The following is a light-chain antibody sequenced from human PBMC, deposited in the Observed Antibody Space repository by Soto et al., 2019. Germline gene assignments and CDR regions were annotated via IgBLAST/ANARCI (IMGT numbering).Light chain of an antibody. CDR3: QQYYSTPLT. CDR2: WAS. Sequence: DIVMTQSPDSLAVSLGARATINCKSSQSVLYSSNNKNYLAWYQQKPGQPPKLLIYWASTRESGVPDRFSGSGSGTDFTLTVSRLQAEDVAVYYCQQYYSTPLTFGGGTKVEIK. V-gene: IGKV4-1*01. CDR1: QSVLYSSNNKNY. J-gene: IGKJ4*01.